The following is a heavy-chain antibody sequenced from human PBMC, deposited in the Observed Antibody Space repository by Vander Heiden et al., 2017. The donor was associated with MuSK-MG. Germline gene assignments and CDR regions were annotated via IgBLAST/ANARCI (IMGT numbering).Heavy chain of an antibody. CDR2: IYTSGST. CDR1: GGSISSGSYY. J-gene: IGHJ3*02. D-gene: IGHD1-26*01. CDR3: AVRESFDAFDI. V-gene: IGHV4-61*02. Sequence: QVQLQESGPGLVKSSQTLSLTCTVSGGSISSGSYYWSWIRQPAGKGLEWIGHIYTSGSTNYNPSLKSRVTISVDTSNNQFSLKLSSVTAADTAVYYCAVRESFDAFDIWGQGTMVTVSS.